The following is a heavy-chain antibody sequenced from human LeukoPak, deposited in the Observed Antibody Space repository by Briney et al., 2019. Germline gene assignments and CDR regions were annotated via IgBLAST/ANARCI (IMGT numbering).Heavy chain of an antibody. D-gene: IGHD3-10*01. V-gene: IGHV4-59*01. CDR1: GGSISSYY. CDR2: IYYSGST. CDR3: ARDHYYGSGSYPYYYYMDV. J-gene: IGHJ6*03. Sequence: NASETLSLTCTVSGGSISSYYWSWLRQPPGKGLEWIGYIYYSGSTNYNPSLKSRVTISVDTSKNRFSLKLSSVTAADTAVYYCARDHYYGSGSYPYYYYMDVWGKGTTVTISS.